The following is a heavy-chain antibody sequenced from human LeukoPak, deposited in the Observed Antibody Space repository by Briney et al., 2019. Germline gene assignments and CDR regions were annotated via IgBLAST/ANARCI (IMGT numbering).Heavy chain of an antibody. CDR3: TREFYYKFDI. Sequence: GGSLRLSCAPSGFTFRNNYMDWVRQAPGKGLEWVGRIKNRDNSLATEYAASVKGIFIISRDDSKDSLYLQMNSLKAEDTAIYYCTREFYYKFDIWGQGTLVTVSS. CDR2: IKNRDNSLAT. D-gene: IGHD3-10*01. CDR1: GFTFRNNY. V-gene: IGHV3-72*01. J-gene: IGHJ5*02.